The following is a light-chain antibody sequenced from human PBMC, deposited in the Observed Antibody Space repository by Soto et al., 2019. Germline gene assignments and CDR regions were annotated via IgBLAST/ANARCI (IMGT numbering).Light chain of an antibody. Sequence: ENVLTQSPGTLSLSPGERATLSCRASQSVSSNFLAWYQQKPGQAPRLLIYGASNRATGIPDRFSGSGSGTDFTLTISRLEPEDFATYFCQQSYNTPRTFGQGTKLEIK. J-gene: IGKJ2*02. CDR3: QQSYNTPRT. CDR2: GAS. CDR1: QSVSSNF. V-gene: IGKV3-20*01.